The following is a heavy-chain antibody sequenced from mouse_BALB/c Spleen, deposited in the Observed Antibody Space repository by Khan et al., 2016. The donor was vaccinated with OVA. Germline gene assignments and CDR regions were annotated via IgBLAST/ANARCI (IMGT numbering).Heavy chain of an antibody. CDR3: ARDGPDGPTGSY. V-gene: IGHV7-3*02. Sequence: EVELVESGGGLVQPGGSLRLSCATSGFTFTDYYMSWVRQPPGKALEWLGFIRNKANGYTTEYSASVKGRFTISRDNSQSILYLQMNTLRAEDSATYYGARDGPDGPTGSYWGQGTTLTVSS. CDR1: GFTFTDYY. J-gene: IGHJ2*01. D-gene: IGHD2-3*01. CDR2: IRNKANGYTT.